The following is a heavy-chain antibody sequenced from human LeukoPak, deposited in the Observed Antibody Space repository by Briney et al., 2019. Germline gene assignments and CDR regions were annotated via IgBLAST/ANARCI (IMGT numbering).Heavy chain of an antibody. V-gene: IGHV1-69*05. J-gene: IGHJ4*02. D-gene: IGHD2-15*01. CDR1: GGTFSSYA. CDR3: ARDRSESTTELDY. Sequence: SVKVSCKASGGTFSSYAISWVRQAPGQGLEWMGGIIPIFGTANYAQKLQGRVTMTTDTSTSTAYMELRSLRSDDTAVYYCARDRSESTTELDYWGQGTLVTVSS. CDR2: IIPIFGTA.